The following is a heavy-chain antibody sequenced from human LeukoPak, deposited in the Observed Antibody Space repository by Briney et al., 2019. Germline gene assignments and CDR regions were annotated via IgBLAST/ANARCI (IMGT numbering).Heavy chain of an antibody. CDR2: INHSGST. Sequence: SETLSLTCAVYGGSFSGYYWSWIRQPPGKGLEWIGEINHSGSTNYNPSLKSRGTISVDTSKNQFSLKLSSVTAADAAVYYCARGTPVAATSHWFDPWGQGTLVTVSS. V-gene: IGHV4-34*01. CDR3: ARGTPVAATSHWFDP. J-gene: IGHJ5*02. CDR1: GGSFSGYY. D-gene: IGHD2-15*01.